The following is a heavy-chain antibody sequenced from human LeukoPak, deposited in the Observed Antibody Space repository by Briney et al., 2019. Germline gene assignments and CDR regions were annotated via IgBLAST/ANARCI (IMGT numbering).Heavy chain of an antibody. D-gene: IGHD3-16*01. CDR1: GYSISSGYY. CDR2: INSDGSST. J-gene: IGHJ4*02. Sequence: ETLSLTCAVSGYSISSGYYWGWIRQPPGKGLVWVSRINSDGSSTSYADSVKGRFTISRDNAKNTLYLQMNSLRAEDTAVYYCARDKSLGYWGQGTLVTVSS. CDR3: ARDKSLGY. V-gene: IGHV3-74*01.